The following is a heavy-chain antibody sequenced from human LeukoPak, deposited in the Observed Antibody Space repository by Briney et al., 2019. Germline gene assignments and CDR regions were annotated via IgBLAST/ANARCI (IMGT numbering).Heavy chain of an antibody. CDR1: GFSFTESG. CDR2: IQFHGSDI. V-gene: IGHV3-30*02. CDR3: AIDNPIEKVPGLGPRS. D-gene: IGHD2-2*01. J-gene: IGHJ5*02. Sequence: GGSLRLSCAASGFSFTESGMHWVRQAPGRGLEWLAFIQFHGSDIFYADSVEGRFTISRDNSRNTLYLQMNSLRPEDTAVYYCAIDNPIEKVPGLGPRSWGQGTLVTVSS.